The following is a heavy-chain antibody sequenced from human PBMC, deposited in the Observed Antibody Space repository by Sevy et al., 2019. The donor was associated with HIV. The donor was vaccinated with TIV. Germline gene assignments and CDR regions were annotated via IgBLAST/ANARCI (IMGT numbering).Heavy chain of an antibody. CDR1: GFTFSSYS. D-gene: IGHD4-17*01. Sequence: GGSLRLSCAASGFTFSSYSMNWVRQAPGKGLEWVSSISSSSSYIYYADSVKGRFTISRDNAKNSLYLQMNCLRAEDTAVYYCASLSVTTSPGDYFDYWGQGTLVTVSS. J-gene: IGHJ4*02. CDR2: ISSSSSYI. V-gene: IGHV3-21*01. CDR3: ASLSVTTSPGDYFDY.